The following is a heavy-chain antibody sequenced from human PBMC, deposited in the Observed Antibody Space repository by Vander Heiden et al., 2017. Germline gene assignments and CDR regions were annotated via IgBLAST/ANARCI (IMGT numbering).Heavy chain of an antibody. CDR1: GFTFSSYG. Sequence: QVQLVESGGGVVQPGRSLRLSCAASGFTFSSYGMHWVRQAPGKGPEWVAVIWYDGSNKYYADSVKGRFTISRDNSKNTLYLQMNSLRAEDTAVYYCARGGDYPNYYYGMDVWGQGTPVTVSS. CDR2: IWYDGSNK. CDR3: ARGGDYPNYYYGMDV. J-gene: IGHJ6*02. V-gene: IGHV3-33*01. D-gene: IGHD2-21*01.